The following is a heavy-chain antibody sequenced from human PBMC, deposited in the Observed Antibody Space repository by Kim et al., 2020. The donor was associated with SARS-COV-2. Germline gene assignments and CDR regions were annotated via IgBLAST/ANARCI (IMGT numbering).Heavy chain of an antibody. CDR2: GT. V-gene: IGHV3-23*03. Sequence: GTYYADSVKGRFTNSRDNSMNTLYLQMNSLRAEDTAVYFCAKGFEALDIWGQGTMVTVSS. J-gene: IGHJ3*02. CDR3: AKGFEALDI.